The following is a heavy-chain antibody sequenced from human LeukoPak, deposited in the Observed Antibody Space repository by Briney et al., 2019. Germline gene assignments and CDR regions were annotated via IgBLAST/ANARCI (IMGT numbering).Heavy chain of an antibody. CDR1: GYTFTGYY. D-gene: IGHD3-16*02. Sequence: GASVKVSCKASGYTFTGYYMHWVRQAPGQGLEWMGWINPNSGGTNYAQKFQGRVTMTRDTSISTAYMELSRLRSHDTAVYYCARFVIITFGGVIVTTKPFDYWGQGTLVTVSS. CDR3: ARFVIITFGGVIVTTKPFDY. J-gene: IGHJ4*02. V-gene: IGHV1-2*02. CDR2: INPNSGGT.